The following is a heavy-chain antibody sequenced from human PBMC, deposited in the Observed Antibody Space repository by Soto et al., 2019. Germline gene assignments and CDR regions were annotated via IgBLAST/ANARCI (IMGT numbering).Heavy chain of an antibody. CDR2: IRWNSGTI. Sequence: EVQLVESGGGLVQPGRSLRLSCAASGFTFDDYAMHWVRQAPGKGLEWVSGIRWNSGTIGYADSVKGRFTISRDNAKNSLYLQMNSLTAEDTAVYYCARGHYGLDVWGQGTTVTVSS. J-gene: IGHJ6*02. CDR3: ARGHYGLDV. CDR1: GFTFDDYA. V-gene: IGHV3-9*01.